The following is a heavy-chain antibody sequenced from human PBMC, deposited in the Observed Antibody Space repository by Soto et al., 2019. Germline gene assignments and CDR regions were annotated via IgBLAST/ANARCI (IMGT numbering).Heavy chain of an antibody. CDR3: ARAGATVVKAYAFDI. V-gene: IGHV3-48*02. Sequence: PGGSLRLSCAASGFTFSSYSMNWVRPAPGKGLEWVSYISSSSSTIYYADSVKGRFTISRDNAKNSLYLQMNSLRDEDTAVYYCARAGATVVKAYAFDIWGQGTMVTVSS. CDR2: ISSSSSTI. D-gene: IGHD4-17*01. J-gene: IGHJ3*02. CDR1: GFTFSSYS.